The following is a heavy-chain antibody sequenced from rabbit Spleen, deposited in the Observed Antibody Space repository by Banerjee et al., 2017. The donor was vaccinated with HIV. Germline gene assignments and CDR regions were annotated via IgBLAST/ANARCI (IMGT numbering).Heavy chain of an antibody. D-gene: IGHD4-1*01. CDR3: VRDLDDVIGWNFGW. CDR1: GFDFSTYG. Sequence: QEQLVESGGGLVQPGGSLKLSCKASGFDFSTYGVSWVRQAPGKGLEWIGYIDPVFGSPYFASWVNGRFTISSHNAQNTLYLQLNSLTAADTATYFCVRDLDDVIGWNFGWWGPGTLVTVS. J-gene: IGHJ4*01. CDR2: IDPVFGSP. V-gene: IGHV1S47*01.